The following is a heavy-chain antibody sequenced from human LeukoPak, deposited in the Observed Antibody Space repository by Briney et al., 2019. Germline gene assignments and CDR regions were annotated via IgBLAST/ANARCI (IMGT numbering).Heavy chain of an antibody. CDR1: GGSISTYY. CDR3: ARGGGGNDY. Sequence: PSETLSPTCTVSGGSISTYYWSWIRQPPGKGLEWIGYIYYSGSTNYNPSLNSRATISVATSNNQFSLKLSSVTASDTAVYYGARGGGGNDYWGQGTLVTVSS. D-gene: IGHD3-16*01. CDR2: IYYSGST. J-gene: IGHJ4*02. V-gene: IGHV4-59*12.